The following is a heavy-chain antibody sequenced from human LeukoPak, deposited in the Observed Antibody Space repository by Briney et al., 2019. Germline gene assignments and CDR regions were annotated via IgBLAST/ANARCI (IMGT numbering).Heavy chain of an antibody. CDR1: GFTFNSYA. D-gene: IGHD3-22*01. Sequence: PGGSLRLSCAASGFTFNSYAMHWVRQAPGKGLEYVSAISSNGGSTYYANSVKGRFTISRDNSKNTLYLQMGSLRAEDMAVYYCARDFYYDSSGYYDYWGQGTLVTVSS. J-gene: IGHJ4*02. V-gene: IGHV3-64*01. CDR2: ISSNGGST. CDR3: ARDFYYDSSGYYDY.